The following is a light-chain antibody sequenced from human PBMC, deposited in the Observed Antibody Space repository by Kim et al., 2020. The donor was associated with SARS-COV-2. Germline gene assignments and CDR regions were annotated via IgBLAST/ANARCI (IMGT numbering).Light chain of an antibody. V-gene: IGKV1-33*01. CDR3: QHYYGFPYT. CDR2: DAS. Sequence: VGDRVTITGQASQDISNNLNWYQQKSGEGPKLLIYDASSLDTGVPSKFSGRGSGTDFTFTINNLEPEDTATYFCQHYYGFPYTFGQGTKLEI. J-gene: IGKJ2*01. CDR1: QDISNN.